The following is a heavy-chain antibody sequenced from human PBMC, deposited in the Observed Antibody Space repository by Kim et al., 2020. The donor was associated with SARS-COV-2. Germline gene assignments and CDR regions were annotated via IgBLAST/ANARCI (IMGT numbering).Heavy chain of an antibody. CDR1: GFTLGSYT. CDR3: AKEGYSARRAFDM. CDR2: ISWNSGTK. Sequence: GGSLRLSCAASGFTLGSYTMHWVRQSPGKGLEWVSSISWNSGTKTYADSVKGRFTTSRDNAKHSLYLQLNSLRPEDTAFYYCAKEGYSARRAFDMWGQGTLVTVSP. D-gene: IGHD2-15*01. V-gene: IGHV3-9*01. J-gene: IGHJ3*02.